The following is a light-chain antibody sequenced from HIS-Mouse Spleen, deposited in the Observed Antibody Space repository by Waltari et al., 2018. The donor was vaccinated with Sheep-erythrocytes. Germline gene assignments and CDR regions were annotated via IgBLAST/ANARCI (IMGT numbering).Light chain of an antibody. CDR3: CSYAGSSTPWV. J-gene: IGLJ3*02. Sequence: QSALTQPASVSGSPGQSITISCTGTSSDVGSYNLVSWYQQHPGKAPKLKIYEGSKGPSGVSTRCSGSKSGNTASLTSSGLQAEDEADYYCCSYAGSSTPWVFGGGTKLTVL. V-gene: IGLV2-23*01. CDR1: SSDVGSYNL. CDR2: EGS.